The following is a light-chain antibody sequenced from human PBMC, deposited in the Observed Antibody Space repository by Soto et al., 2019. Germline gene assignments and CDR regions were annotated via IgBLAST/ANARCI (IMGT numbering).Light chain of an antibody. Sequence: AIQMTQSPSSLSASVGDRVTITCRASQDIRTDLGWYRQKPGKAPKLLIYSASSLQSGVPSKFTGTASGTDFTLTISSLQPEDFATYYCLQDFNYPWTFGQGTKVDIK. V-gene: IGKV1-6*01. CDR2: SAS. CDR1: QDIRTD. J-gene: IGKJ1*01. CDR3: LQDFNYPWT.